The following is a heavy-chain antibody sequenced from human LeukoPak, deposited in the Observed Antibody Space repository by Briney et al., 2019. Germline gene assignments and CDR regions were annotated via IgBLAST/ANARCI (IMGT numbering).Heavy chain of an antibody. CDR2: TYYRSKWYN. CDR3: AGDGDSGYDSVAGYYYYYGMDV. D-gene: IGHD5-12*01. CDR1: GDSVSSNSAA. J-gene: IGHJ6*02. Sequence: SQTLSLTCAISGDSVSSNSAAWNWIRQSPSRGLEWLGRTYYRSKWYNDYAVSVKSRITINPDTSKSQFSLQLNSVTPEDTAVYYCAGDGDSGYDSVAGYYYYYGMDVWGQGTTVTVSS. V-gene: IGHV6-1*01.